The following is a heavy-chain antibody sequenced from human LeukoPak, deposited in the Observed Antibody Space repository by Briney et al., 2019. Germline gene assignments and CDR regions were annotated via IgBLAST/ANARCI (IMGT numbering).Heavy chain of an antibody. D-gene: IGHD3-10*01. CDR1: GFTFSSYS. J-gene: IGHJ6*03. Sequence: GGSLRLSCAASGFTFSSYSMNWVRQAPGKGLEWVSYISSSSTIYYADSVKGRFTISRDNAKNSLFLQMNSLIAEDTAVYYCARDVSYGAYYYYMDVWGKGTTVTVSS. V-gene: IGHV3-48*04. CDR2: ISSSSTI. CDR3: ARDVSYGAYYYYMDV.